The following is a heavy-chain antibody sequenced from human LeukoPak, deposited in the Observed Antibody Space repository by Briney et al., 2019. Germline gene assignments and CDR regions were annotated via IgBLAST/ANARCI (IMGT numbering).Heavy chain of an antibody. J-gene: IGHJ4*02. V-gene: IGHV1-8*03. CDR2: MNPNSGNT. D-gene: IGHD6-13*01. CDR3: ARGRAAAGSKGYYFAY. Sequence: GASVKVSCKASGYTFTSYDINWVRQATGQGLEWMGWMNPNSGNTGYAQKFQGRVTITRNTSISTAYMELSSLRSEDTAVYYCARGRAAAGSKGYYFAYWGQGTLVTVSS. CDR1: GYTFTSYD.